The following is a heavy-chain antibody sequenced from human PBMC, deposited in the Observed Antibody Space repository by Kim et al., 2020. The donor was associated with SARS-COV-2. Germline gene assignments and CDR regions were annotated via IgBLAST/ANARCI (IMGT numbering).Heavy chain of an antibody. Sequence: GGSLRLSCAASGFIFSNNYMSWVRQAPGKGLEWVAVIKEDGTTYHYAASVKRRSIFSSNSAKTLLFQQMNMLRPDATAIYYSTRRKSVHVPYMDVCG. V-gene: IGHV3-53*01. J-gene: IGHJ6*03. CDR1: GFIFSNNY. CDR2: IKEDGTT. D-gene: IGHD6-6*01. CDR3: TRRKSVHVPYMDV.